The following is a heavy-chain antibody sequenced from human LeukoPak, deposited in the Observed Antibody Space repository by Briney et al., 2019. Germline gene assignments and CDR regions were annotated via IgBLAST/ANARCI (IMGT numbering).Heavy chain of an antibody. J-gene: IGHJ3*02. CDR3: ARDEGYCSGGSCYDAFDI. D-gene: IGHD2-15*01. CDR2: IIPIFGTA. Sequence: ASVKVSCKASGGTFSSYAISWVRQAPGQGLEWMGGIIPIFGTANYAQKFQGGVTITADESTSTAYMELSSLRSEDTAVYYCARDEGYCSGGSCYDAFDIWGQGTMVTVSS. CDR1: GGTFSSYA. V-gene: IGHV1-69*13.